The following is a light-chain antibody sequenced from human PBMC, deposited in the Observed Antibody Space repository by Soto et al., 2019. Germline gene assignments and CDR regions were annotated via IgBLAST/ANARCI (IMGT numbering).Light chain of an antibody. CDR3: QHYSNWPPT. Sequence: LVMPKSQATLSGSPGKRVTFSCRARERAPRTLAWYPQKPGQGPSLLIYYASTRATGVPDRFTGSGSGTEFTLTISSLQSEDFGIYHCQHYSNWPPTFGPGTKVEIK. J-gene: IGKJ3*01. CDR1: ERAPRT. V-gene: IGKV3-15*01. CDR2: YAS.